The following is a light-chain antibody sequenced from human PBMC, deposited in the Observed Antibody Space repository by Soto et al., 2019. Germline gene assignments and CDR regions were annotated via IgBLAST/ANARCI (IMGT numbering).Light chain of an antibody. CDR2: GAS. Sequence: EIVLTQSPGTLSLSPGERATLSCRGSQSVTISYLAWYQQTPGQAHRLLIYGASLRASGIPDRFSGGGSGTDFTLTISRLEPEDFAVYYCQQYARSPPTFGQGTKLEIK. V-gene: IGKV3-20*01. CDR1: QSVTISY. CDR3: QQYARSPPT. J-gene: IGKJ2*01.